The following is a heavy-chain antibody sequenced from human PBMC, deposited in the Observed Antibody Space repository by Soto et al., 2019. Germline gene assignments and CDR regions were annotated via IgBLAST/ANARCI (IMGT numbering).Heavy chain of an antibody. V-gene: IGHV4-30-4*01. CDR3: ARVVDGSWFDP. Sequence: SETLSLTCTVSGGSISSGDYYWSWIRQPPGKGLEWIGYIYYSGSTYYNPSLKSRVTISVDTSKNQFSLKLSSVTAADTAVYYCARVVDGSWFDPWGQGTLVTVSS. J-gene: IGHJ5*02. CDR2: IYYSGST. CDR1: GGSISSGDYY. D-gene: IGHD2-15*01.